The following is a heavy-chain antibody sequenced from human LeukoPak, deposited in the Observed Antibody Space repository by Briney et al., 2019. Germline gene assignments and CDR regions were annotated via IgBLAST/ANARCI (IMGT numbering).Heavy chain of an antibody. V-gene: IGHV4-59*01. J-gene: IGHJ4*02. D-gene: IGHD3-10*01. Sequence: MTSETLSLTCTVSGGSISSYYWSWIRQPPGKGLEWIGYIYYSGSTNYNPSLKSRVTISVDTSKNQFSLKLSSVTAADTAVYYCARGGPAELLWFGEPWDYWGQGTLVTVSS. CDR2: IYYSGST. CDR1: GGSISSYY. CDR3: ARGGPAELLWFGEPWDY.